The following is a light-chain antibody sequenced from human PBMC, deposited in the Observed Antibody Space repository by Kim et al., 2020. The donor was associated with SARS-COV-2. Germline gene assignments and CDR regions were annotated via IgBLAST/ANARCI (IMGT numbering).Light chain of an antibody. Sequence: PGKSARITCGGNNIGSKSVHWYQQMPGQAPVLVIYYDSDRPSGIPERFFGSNSGNTATLTISRVEAGDEADYYCQVWDSSSDHPRVFGGGTQLTVL. CDR1: NIGSKS. J-gene: IGLJ2*01. CDR2: YDS. V-gene: IGLV3-21*04. CDR3: QVWDSSSDHPRV.